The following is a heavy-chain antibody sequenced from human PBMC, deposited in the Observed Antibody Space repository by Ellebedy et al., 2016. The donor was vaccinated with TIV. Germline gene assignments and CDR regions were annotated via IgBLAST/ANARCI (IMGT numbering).Heavy chain of an antibody. CDR2: IWYDATTT. Sequence: GESLKISCAASGFTFSSHGMHWVRQAPGKGLEWVAIIWYDATTTYYADSVKGRFIISRDNSKNTLYLQMSSLRVEDTGVYYCARDQQPGWRYQFYGMDVWGQGTTVTVSS. D-gene: IGHD2-2*01. V-gene: IGHV3-33*01. CDR3: ARDQQPGWRYQFYGMDV. CDR1: GFTFSSHG. J-gene: IGHJ6*02.